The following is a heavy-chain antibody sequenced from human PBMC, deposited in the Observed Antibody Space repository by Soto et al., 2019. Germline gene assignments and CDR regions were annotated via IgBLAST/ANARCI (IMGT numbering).Heavy chain of an antibody. D-gene: IGHD6-13*01. J-gene: IGHJ5*02. CDR1: GFTFSSYA. CDR2: ISGSGGST. CDR3: AKDRPPPRLIAAAADWFDP. V-gene: IGHV3-23*01. Sequence: GSLRLSCAASGFTFSSYAMSWVRQAPGKGLEWVSAISGSGGSTYYADSVKGRFTISRDNSKNTLYLQMNSLRAEDTAVYYCAKDRPPPRLIAAAADWFDPWGQGTLVTVSS.